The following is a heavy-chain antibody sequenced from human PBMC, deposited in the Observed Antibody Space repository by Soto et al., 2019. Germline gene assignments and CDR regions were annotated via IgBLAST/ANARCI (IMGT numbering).Heavy chain of an antibody. CDR1: GESVTSYW. CDR2: IDPSDSYT. J-gene: IGHJ4*02. Sequence: GESVKSSGEGCGESVTSYWSRWVRQMPGKGLEWMGRIDPSDSYTNYSPSFQGHVTISADKSISTAYLQWSSLKASDTAMYYCARDVDIVATEYYFDYWGQGTLVTVSS. CDR3: ARDVDIVATEYYFDY. D-gene: IGHD5-12*01. V-gene: IGHV5-10-1*01.